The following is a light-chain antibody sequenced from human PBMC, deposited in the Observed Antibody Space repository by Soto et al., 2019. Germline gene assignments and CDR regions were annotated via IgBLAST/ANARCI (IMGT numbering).Light chain of an antibody. CDR1: QSVISN. CDR2: GAP. CDR3: QQYGSSPLT. V-gene: IGKV3-20*01. J-gene: IGKJ4*01. Sequence: EIVMTQSPVTLSVSPVEIATLSFTASQSVISNLAWYQQKPGQAPRLLIYGAPSRATGIPDRFSGSGSGTDFTLTISRLEPEDFAVYYCQQYGSSPLTFGGGTKVDIK.